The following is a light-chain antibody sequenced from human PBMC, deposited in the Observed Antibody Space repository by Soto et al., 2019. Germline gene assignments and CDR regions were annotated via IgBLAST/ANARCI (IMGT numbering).Light chain of an antibody. CDR1: SSNIGSNT. V-gene: IGLV1-44*01. CDR3: AAGDDSLNGVV. CDR2: SNN. J-gene: IGLJ2*01. Sequence: QSVLTQPPSASGTPGQRVTISCSGSSSNIGSNTVNWYQQLPGTAPKLLIYSNNQRPSGVPDRFSGSKSGTAASLAISGLQSEDEADYYRAAGDDSLNGVVFGGGTQLTVL.